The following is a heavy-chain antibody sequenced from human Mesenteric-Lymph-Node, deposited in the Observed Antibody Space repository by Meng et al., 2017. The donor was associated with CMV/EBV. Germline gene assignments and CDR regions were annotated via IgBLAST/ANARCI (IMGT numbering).Heavy chain of an antibody. V-gene: IGHV3-33*06. D-gene: IGHD3-22*01. CDR1: GLTFSNAW. Sequence: GGSLRLSCAASGLTFSNAWMSWVRQAPGKGLEWVAVIWYDGSNKYYADSVKGRFTISRDNSKNTLYLQMNSLRAEDTAVYYCAKSGKRRYYYDSSGYYGVDYWGQGTLVTVSS. CDR3: AKSGKRRYYYDSSGYYGVDY. J-gene: IGHJ4*02. CDR2: IWYDGSNK.